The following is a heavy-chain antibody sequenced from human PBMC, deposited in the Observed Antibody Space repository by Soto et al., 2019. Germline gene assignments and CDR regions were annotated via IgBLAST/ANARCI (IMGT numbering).Heavy chain of an antibody. D-gene: IGHD3-10*01. Sequence: QVQLVESGGGVVQPGRSLRLACAASGFTFSSYAMHWVRQAPRKGLEWVAVISYAGGKKYYADYGQGRFTISRDNSKNTLYLQINSLSAEDTAVYDCARPDYGSGSYPDYWGQGTLVTVSS. CDR3: ARPDYGSGSYPDY. CDR2: ISYAGGKK. CDR1: GFTFSSYA. V-gene: IGHV3-30-3*01. J-gene: IGHJ4*02.